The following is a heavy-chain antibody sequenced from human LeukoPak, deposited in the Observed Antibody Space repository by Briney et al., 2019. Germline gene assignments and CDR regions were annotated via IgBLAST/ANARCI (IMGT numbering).Heavy chain of an antibody. D-gene: IGHD1-26*01. CDR3: ARDPYSGNYGAYYYYYMDV. CDR1: GFTFSTYT. J-gene: IGHJ6*03. Sequence: GGSLRLSCAASGFTFSTYTMNWVRQAPGKGLEWVSSITSSSSYIYYADSVKGRFTISRDNAKNSLYLQMDSLRVEDTAEYYCARDPYSGNYGAYYYYYMDVWGKGTTVTVSS. CDR2: ITSSSSYI. V-gene: IGHV3-21*06.